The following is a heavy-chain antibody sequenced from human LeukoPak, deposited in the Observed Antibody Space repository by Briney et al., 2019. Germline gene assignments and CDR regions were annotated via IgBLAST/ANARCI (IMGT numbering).Heavy chain of an antibody. D-gene: IGHD6-6*01. CDR2: ISGSGGRT. Sequence: GGSLRLSCAASGFAFSTYAMSWVRQAPGKGLEWVSAISGSGGRTYYADTVKGRFTISRDNSKNTLDLQMNSLRAEDTAVYYCAKELGSSIVARLSNSGQGTLGTLSS. J-gene: IGHJ4*03. CDR1: GFAFSTYA. CDR3: AKELGSSIVARLSN. V-gene: IGHV3-23*01.